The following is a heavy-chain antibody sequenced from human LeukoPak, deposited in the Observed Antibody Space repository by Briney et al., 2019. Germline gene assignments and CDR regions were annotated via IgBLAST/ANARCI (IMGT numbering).Heavy chain of an antibody. CDR3: ARDLVETYFDY. CDR2: ISTSGSII. CDR1: GGSFSGYY. J-gene: IGHJ4*02. Sequence: MPSETLSLTCAVYGGSFSGYYWSWIRQPPGKGLEWVSYISTSGSIIYYADSVKGRFTISRDNAKNSLYLQMNSLRAEDTAVYYCARDLVETYFDYWGQGTLVTVSS. D-gene: IGHD5-24*01. V-gene: IGHV3-11*01.